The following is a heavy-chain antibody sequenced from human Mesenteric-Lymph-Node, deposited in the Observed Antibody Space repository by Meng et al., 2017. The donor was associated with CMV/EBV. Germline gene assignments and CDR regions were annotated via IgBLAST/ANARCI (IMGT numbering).Heavy chain of an antibody. CDR3: ARDGASGWNGGWCDP. CDR2: IRQDGSEM. J-gene: IGHJ5*02. CDR1: GFTFSSYW. V-gene: IGHV3-7*01. D-gene: IGHD6-19*01. Sequence: GESLKISCAASGFTFSSYWMTWVRQAPGKGLEWVANIRQDGSEMYYVDSVKGRFTISRDNAKNSLFLHMSSLRAEDTAVYYCARDGASGWNGGWCDPWGQGTLVTVSS.